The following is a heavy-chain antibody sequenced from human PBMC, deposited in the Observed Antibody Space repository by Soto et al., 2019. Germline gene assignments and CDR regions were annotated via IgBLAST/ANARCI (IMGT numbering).Heavy chain of an antibody. V-gene: IGHV3-23*01. D-gene: IGHD6-19*01. CDR1: GFTFSSYA. J-gene: IGHJ5*02. Sequence: EVQLLESGGGLVQPGGSLRLSCAASGFTFSSYAMTWVRQAPGKGLEWVSGISDDGGRTYYADSVKGRFTISRDNSKNTLFLQMNSLRADDMAFYFCAKVVPTTIPVATASWGQGTLVSVSS. CDR2: ISDDGGRT. CDR3: AKVVPTTIPVATAS.